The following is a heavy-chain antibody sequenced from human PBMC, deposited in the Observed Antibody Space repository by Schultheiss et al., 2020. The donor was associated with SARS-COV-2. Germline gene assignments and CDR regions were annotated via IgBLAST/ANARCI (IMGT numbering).Heavy chain of an antibody. V-gene: IGHV4-59*12. D-gene: IGHD6-6*01. CDR2: IYYSGST. J-gene: IGHJ4*02. CDR3: ARSPSIAAPFDY. Sequence: SETLSLTCTVSGGSISSYYWSWIRQPPGKGLEWIGYIYYSGSTNYNPSLKSRVTMSVDTSKNQFSLKLSSVTAADTAVYYCARSPSIAAPFDYWGQGTLVTVSS. CDR1: GGSISSYY.